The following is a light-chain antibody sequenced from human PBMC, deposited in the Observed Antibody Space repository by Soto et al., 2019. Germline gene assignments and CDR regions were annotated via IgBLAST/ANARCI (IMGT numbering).Light chain of an antibody. V-gene: IGKV1-33*01. CDR3: QQYDSLPFT. CDR1: QDISNF. Sequence: DIQMTQSPSSLSASVGDRVAITCQASQDISNFLNWYQQKPGKAPKLLTYDASDFETGVPSRFSGSGSGTDFTFTISNLQPEDVATYYCQQYDSLPFTFGPGTKVDFK. J-gene: IGKJ3*01. CDR2: DAS.